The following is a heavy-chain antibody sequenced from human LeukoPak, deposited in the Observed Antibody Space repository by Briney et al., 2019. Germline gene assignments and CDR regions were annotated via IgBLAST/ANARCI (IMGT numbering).Heavy chain of an antibody. CDR1: GVSISSSNSY. D-gene: IGHD2-15*01. CDR3: ARNVVVVAATLNWFDP. CDR2: IYYSGNT. Sequence: PSETLSLTCTVSGVSISSSNSYWGWIRQPPGKGLEWIGSIYYSGNTYYNASLKSQVSISIDTSKNQFSLRLTSVTAADTAVYYCARNVVVVAATLNWFDPWGQGTLVTVSS. J-gene: IGHJ5*02. V-gene: IGHV4-39*01.